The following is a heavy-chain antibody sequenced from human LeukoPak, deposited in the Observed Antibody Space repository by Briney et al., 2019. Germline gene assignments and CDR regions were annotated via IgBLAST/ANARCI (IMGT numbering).Heavy chain of an antibody. CDR2: IYYSGST. V-gene: IGHV4-59*08. Sequence: SETLSLTCTVSGGSISSYYWSWIWQPPGKGLEWIGYIYYSGSTNYNPSLKSRVTISVDTSKNQFSLKLSSVTAADTAVYYCARHGYYGPLDAFDIWGQGTMVTVSS. CDR3: ARHGYYGPLDAFDI. D-gene: IGHD3-22*01. CDR1: GGSISSYY. J-gene: IGHJ3*02.